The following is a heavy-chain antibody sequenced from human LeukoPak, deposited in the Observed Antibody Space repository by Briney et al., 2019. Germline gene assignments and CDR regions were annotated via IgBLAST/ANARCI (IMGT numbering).Heavy chain of an antibody. Sequence: GGSLRLSCAASGFTFSSYSMNWVRQAPGKGLEWVSSISSSSSYIYYADSVKGRFTISRDNAKNSLYLQMNSLRAEDTAVYYCAREDIVTGYQNDAFDIWGQGTMVTVSS. CDR3: AREDIVTGYQNDAFDI. CDR2: ISSSSSYI. CDR1: GFTFSSYS. J-gene: IGHJ3*02. D-gene: IGHD3-9*01. V-gene: IGHV3-21*01.